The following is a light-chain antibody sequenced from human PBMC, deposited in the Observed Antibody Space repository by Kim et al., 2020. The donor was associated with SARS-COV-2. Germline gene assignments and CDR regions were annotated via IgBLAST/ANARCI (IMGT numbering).Light chain of an antibody. CDR3: QQRASRPLT. V-gene: IGKV3-11*01. CDR1: QSVNSY. Sequence: SPGDRATHSCRASQSVNSYLAWYQQKPGQPPRLLISDAANRATGIPARFSGSGSGTDFTLTISSLEPEDFAVYYCQQRASRPLTFGGGTKVDIK. J-gene: IGKJ4*01. CDR2: DAA.